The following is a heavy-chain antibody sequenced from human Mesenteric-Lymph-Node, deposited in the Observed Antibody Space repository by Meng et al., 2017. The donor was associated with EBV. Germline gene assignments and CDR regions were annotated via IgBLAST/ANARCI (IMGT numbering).Heavy chain of an antibody. V-gene: IGHV4-39*07. Sequence: QLQPQESCSGLVTSSQHLSLTCAVSGGFISSTIYYWGWIRQPPGKGLEWIGSMYFSGSTYYNPSLKSRVAISVDTSRNQVSLYVTSVNAADTAVYYCAREGGRGWYYDYWGQGALVTVSS. CDR2: MYFSGST. CDR3: AREGGRGWYYDY. J-gene: IGHJ4*02. D-gene: IGHD6-19*01. CDR1: GGFISSTIYY.